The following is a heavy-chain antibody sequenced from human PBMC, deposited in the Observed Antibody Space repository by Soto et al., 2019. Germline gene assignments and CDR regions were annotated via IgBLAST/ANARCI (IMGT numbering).Heavy chain of an antibody. CDR1: GGSISSGGYY. CDR2: IYYSGST. J-gene: IGHJ4*02. Sequence: SETLSLTCTVSGGSISSGGYYWSWIRQHPGKGLEWIGYIYYSGSTYYNPSLKSRVTISVDTSKNQFSLKMRSVTAADTAVYYCARGTYCSSTSCYDFLFFDYWGQGTLVTVSS. CDR3: ARGTYCSSTSCYDFLFFDY. D-gene: IGHD2-2*01. V-gene: IGHV4-61*08.